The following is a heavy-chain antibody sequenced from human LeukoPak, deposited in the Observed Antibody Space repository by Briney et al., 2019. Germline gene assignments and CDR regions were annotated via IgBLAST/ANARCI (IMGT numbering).Heavy chain of an antibody. CDR3: ARRYCSGTSCQGWYFDL. CDR1: GYSFTSYW. D-gene: IGHD2-2*01. J-gene: IGHJ2*01. V-gene: IGHV5-51*01. CDR2: IYPSDSDT. Sequence: GESLKISCKGSGYSFTSYWIGWVRQMSGKGLEWMGIIYPSDSDTRSSPSFEGQVTISADKSINTAYLQWSSLKASDTAMYYCARRYCSGTSCQGWYFDLWGRGTLVIVSS.